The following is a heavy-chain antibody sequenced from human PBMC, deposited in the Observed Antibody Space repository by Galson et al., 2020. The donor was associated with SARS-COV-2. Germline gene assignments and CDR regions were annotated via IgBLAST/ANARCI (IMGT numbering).Heavy chain of an antibody. D-gene: IGHD2-2*01. Sequence: GGSLRLSCAASAFTFSNYGMHWVRQAPGKGLEWVAFISYDGTDEYYADSVKGRFTISRDNSKNTLYLQMNSLTPEDTAVYYCAKDGEDCSSTRCYGGYYFDNWGQGTLVTVSS. V-gene: IGHV3-30*18. CDR3: AKDGEDCSSTRCYGGYYFDN. J-gene: IGHJ4*02. CDR1: AFTFSNYG. CDR2: ISYDGTDE.